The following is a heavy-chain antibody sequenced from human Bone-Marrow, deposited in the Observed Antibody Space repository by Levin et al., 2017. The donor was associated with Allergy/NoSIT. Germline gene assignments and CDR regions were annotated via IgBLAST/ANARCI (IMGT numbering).Heavy chain of an antibody. J-gene: IGHJ4*02. CDR3: ARLKHAYGDYVFDN. V-gene: IGHV4-30-4*01. Sequence: SETLSLTCNVSGGSISSDDYFWSWIRQTPGKGLEWIGYIFHTGNTYYNPSLKSRLLISVDTSSAQFSLKFTSVTAADTAVYYCARLKHAYGDYVFDNWGQGTLVTVSS. CDR2: IFHTGNT. CDR1: GGSISSDDYF. D-gene: IGHD4-17*01.